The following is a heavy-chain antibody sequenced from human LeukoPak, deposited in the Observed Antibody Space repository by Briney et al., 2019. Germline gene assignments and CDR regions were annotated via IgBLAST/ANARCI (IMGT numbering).Heavy chain of an antibody. CDR2: ISYDGSNK. J-gene: IGHJ6*03. CDR1: GFTLSSYG. D-gene: IGHD5-18*01. Sequence: PGRSLRLSCAASGFTLSSYGMHWVRQAPGKGLEWVAVISYDGSNKYYADSVKGRFTISRDNSKNTLYLQMNSLRAEDTAVYYCAKVGTAMVPYYYYYYMDVWGKGTTVTVSS. CDR3: AKVGTAMVPYYYYYYMDV. V-gene: IGHV3-30*18.